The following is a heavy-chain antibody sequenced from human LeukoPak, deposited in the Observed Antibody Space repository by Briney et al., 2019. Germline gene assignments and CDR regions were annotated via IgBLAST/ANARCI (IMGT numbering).Heavy chain of an antibody. CDR3: AREGRWLQAHFDS. Sequence: GGSLRLSCAASGFTFSGFGIHWVRQAPGKGLGRLAFIKFDGNDKYYADSVKGRFTISRDNVKSTLHLQMNSLRGEDTAVYYCAREGRWLQAHFDSWGQGTLVAVSS. CDR2: IKFDGNDK. CDR1: GFTFSGFG. V-gene: IGHV3-30*02. D-gene: IGHD5-24*01. J-gene: IGHJ4*02.